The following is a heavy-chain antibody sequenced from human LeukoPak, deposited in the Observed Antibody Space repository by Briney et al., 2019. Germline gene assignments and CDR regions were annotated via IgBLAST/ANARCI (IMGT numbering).Heavy chain of an antibody. CDR3: AKDQALSLSSSRALDY. Sequence: GGSLRLSCVASGFTFSTYALSWVRQAPGKGLEWVSAISSSGGSPYYADSVNGRFTISRDNSKNTLYLQMNSLRAEETALYYCAKDQALSLSSSRALDYWGQGTLVTVSS. CDR1: GFTFSTYA. J-gene: IGHJ4*02. V-gene: IGHV3-23*01. D-gene: IGHD2-2*01. CDR2: ISSSGGSP.